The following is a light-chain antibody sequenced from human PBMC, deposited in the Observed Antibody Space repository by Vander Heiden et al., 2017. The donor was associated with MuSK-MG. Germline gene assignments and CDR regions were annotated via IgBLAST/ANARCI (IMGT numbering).Light chain of an antibody. CDR1: QRIDSTY. J-gene: IGKJ5*01. CDR3: QQYGTSLPIT. CDR2: ATS. Sequence: EIVLTQSPGTLSLSPGERATLSCRASQRIDSTYFDWYQQKPGQAPELLIYATSGRATGVPDRFSGSGSGTDFTLTISRLEPEDFAVYYCQQYGTSLPITFGQGTRLEIK. V-gene: IGKV3-20*01.